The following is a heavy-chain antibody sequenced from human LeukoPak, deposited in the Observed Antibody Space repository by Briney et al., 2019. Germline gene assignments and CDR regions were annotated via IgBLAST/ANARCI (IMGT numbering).Heavy chain of an antibody. CDR3: ARDGPYYYGSGSYLDY. J-gene: IGHJ4*02. CDR2: ITGNGRNI. D-gene: IGHD3-10*01. CDR1: GFIFSSYS. Sequence: AGGSLRLSCVASGFIFSSYSMNWVRQAPGKGLEWVSYITGNGRNIHYADSVWGRFTISRDNAKNSLYLQMNSLRAEDTAVYYCARDGPYYYGSGSYLDYWGQGTLVTVSS. V-gene: IGHV3-48*01.